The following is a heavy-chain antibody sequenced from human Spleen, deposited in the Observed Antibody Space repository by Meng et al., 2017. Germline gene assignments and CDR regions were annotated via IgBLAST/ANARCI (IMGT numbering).Heavy chain of an antibody. CDR2: IGTAGDT. D-gene: IGHD2-15*01. V-gene: IGHV3-13*01. CDR1: GFTFSSYD. CDR3: ARDSIVVVVAALHDAFDI. Sequence: GESLKISCAASGFTFSSYDMHWVRQATGKGLEWVSAIGTAGDTYYPGSVKGRFTISRENAKNSLYLQMNSLRAEDTAVYYCARDSIVVVVAALHDAFDIWGQGTMVTVSS. J-gene: IGHJ3*02.